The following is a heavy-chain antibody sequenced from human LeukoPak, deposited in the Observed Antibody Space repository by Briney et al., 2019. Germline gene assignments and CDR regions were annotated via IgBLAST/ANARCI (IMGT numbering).Heavy chain of an antibody. CDR1: GGSFSGYY. Sequence: SETLSLTCAVYGGSFSGYYWSWIRQPPGKGLEWIGEINHSGSTNYNPSLKSRVTISVDTSKNQFSLKLSSVTAADTAVYYCARLDGKVEMAIDYWGQGTLVTVSS. CDR2: INHSGST. J-gene: IGHJ4*02. D-gene: IGHD5-24*01. CDR3: ARLDGKVEMAIDY. V-gene: IGHV4-34*01.